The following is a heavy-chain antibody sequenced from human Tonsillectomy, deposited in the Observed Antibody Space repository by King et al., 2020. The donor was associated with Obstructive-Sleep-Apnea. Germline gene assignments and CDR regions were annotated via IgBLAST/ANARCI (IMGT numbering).Heavy chain of an antibody. Sequence: QLVQSGAEVKKPGASVKVSCKASGYTFTGYYIHWVRQAPGQGLEYLGWINTNSGITNYEQKFQGRVTMTRDTSISTTYMELSRLRSDDTAVYYCAREQSSEAGADYWGQGTLVTVSS. D-gene: IGHD6-19*01. CDR1: GYTFTGYY. V-gene: IGHV1-2*02. CDR3: AREQSSEAGADY. CDR2: INTNSGIT. J-gene: IGHJ4*02.